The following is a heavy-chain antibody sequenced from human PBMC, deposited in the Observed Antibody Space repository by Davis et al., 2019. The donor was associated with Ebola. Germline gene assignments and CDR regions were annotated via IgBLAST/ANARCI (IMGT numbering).Heavy chain of an antibody. CDR3: ARVYDSKDAFDI. D-gene: IGHD3-22*01. CDR1: GGSISSYY. J-gene: IGHJ3*02. CDR2: IYYSGST. Sequence: PSETLSLTCTVSGGSISSYYWSWIRQPPGKGLEWIGYIYYSGSTNYNPSLKSRVTISVDTSKNQFSLKLNSVTAADTAVYYCARVYDSKDAFDIWGQGTMVTVSS. V-gene: IGHV4-59*01.